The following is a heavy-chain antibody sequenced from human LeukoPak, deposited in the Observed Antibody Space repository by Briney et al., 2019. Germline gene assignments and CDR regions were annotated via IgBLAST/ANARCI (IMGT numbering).Heavy chain of an antibody. CDR2: INHSGSA. CDR1: GGSFSGYY. V-gene: IGHV4-34*01. D-gene: IGHD4-17*01. J-gene: IGHJ4*02. CDR3: ARGQRTVTTH. Sequence: SETLSLTCAVSGGSFSGYYWTWIRQPPGKGLEWIGEINHSGSANYNPSLKSRVTISLDTSKNQFSLNLSSVTAADTAVYYCARGQRTVTTHWGQGTLVTVSS.